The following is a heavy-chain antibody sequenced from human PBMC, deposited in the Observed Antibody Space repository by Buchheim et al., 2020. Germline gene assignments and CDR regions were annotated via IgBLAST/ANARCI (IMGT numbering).Heavy chain of an antibody. J-gene: IGHJ5*02. Sequence: QVQLVESGGGVVQPGRSLRHSCSASGFTYSSYVMHWVRQAPGKGLEWVAVISYDGSNKYYADSVKGRFTIPRDNSKNTLYLQMNSLRAEDTAVYYCARDQGSSSWGQGTL. CDR1: GFTYSSYV. D-gene: IGHD3-10*01. CDR2: ISYDGSNK. CDR3: ARDQGSSS. V-gene: IGHV3-30*04.